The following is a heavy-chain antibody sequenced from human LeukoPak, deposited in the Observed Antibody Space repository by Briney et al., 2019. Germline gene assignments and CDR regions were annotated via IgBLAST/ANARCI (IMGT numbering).Heavy chain of an antibody. V-gene: IGHV3-74*01. Sequence: PGGSLRLSCETSGFTFSSYWMHWFRQAPGKGLVWVSRINSDGSSTSYADSVKGRFTISRDNAKNTLYLQMNSLRAEDTAVYYCTRGRYDSSGYPYFGYWGQGTLVTVSS. J-gene: IGHJ4*02. CDR1: GFTFSSYW. D-gene: IGHD3-22*01. CDR2: INSDGSST. CDR3: TRGRYDSSGYPYFGY.